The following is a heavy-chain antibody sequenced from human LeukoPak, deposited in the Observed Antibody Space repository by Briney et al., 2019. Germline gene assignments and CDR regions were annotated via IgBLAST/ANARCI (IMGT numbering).Heavy chain of an antibody. CDR3: ARGRGEGRGIAMVRGVRSPSYNWFDP. V-gene: IGHV4-39*07. J-gene: IGHJ5*02. CDR2: MYYSSGNT. D-gene: IGHD3-10*01. CDR1: GGSISSSTYY. Sequence: SETLSLTCTVSGGSISSSTYYWGWIRQPPGKGLEWIGSMYYSSGNTYYNPSLKSRVTISVDTSKNQFSLKLSSVTAAETAVYYCARGRGEGRGIAMVRGVRSPSYNWFDPWGHGTQVTVSS.